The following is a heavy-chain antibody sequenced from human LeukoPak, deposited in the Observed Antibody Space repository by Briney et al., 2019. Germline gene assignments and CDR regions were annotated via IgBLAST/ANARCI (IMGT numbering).Heavy chain of an antibody. J-gene: IGHJ4*02. Sequence: PGGSLRLSCAASGFIVTSNYMSWVRQAPGKGLEWVSVIYRGGTTYYSDSVKGRFTISRDNSKNTLYLQMSSLRAEDTAVYYCARDGFLVGAPGGGDYWGQGTLVTVSS. V-gene: IGHV3-66*01. D-gene: IGHD1-26*01. CDR2: IYRGGTT. CDR1: GFIVTSNY. CDR3: ARDGFLVGAPGGGDY.